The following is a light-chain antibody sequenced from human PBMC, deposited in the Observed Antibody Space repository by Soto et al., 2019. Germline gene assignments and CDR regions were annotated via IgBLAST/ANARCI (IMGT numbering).Light chain of an antibody. CDR1: QSISSY. J-gene: IGKJ4*02. Sequence: DIQMTQSPSSLSASVGDRVTITCRASQSISSYLNWYQQTPGKDPKLLIYAASSLQSGVQSRFSGSGSGTDFTLTISSLQPEDFATYYCQQSYSTPLTFGGGTKVEIK. V-gene: IGKV1-39*01. CDR3: QQSYSTPLT. CDR2: AAS.